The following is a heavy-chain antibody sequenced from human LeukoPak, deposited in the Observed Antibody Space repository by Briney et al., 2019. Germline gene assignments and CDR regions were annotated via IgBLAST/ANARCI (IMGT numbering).Heavy chain of an antibody. CDR1: GFTFSSYA. D-gene: IGHD1-26*01. Sequence: PGGSLRLSCAASGFTFSSYAMSWVRQAPGKGLEWVSAISGSGGSTYYADSVKGRFTISRDNSKNTLYLQMNSLRAEDTAVYYCAKMGAGVGASRYSFFDYWGQGTLVTVSS. J-gene: IGHJ4*02. CDR2: ISGSGGST. CDR3: AKMGAGVGASRYSFFDY. V-gene: IGHV3-23*01.